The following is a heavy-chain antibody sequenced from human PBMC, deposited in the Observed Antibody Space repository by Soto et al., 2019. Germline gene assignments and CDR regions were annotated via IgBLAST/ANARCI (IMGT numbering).Heavy chain of an antibody. Sequence: QVQLQESGPGLVKPSQTLSLTCTVSGGSISSGGYYWSWIRQHPGKGLEWIGYIYYSGSTYYNPSLKSGVTISVDTSKNQFSPKLSSVTAADTAVYYCARSGYCYGPNPLLYWGQGTLVTVSS. CDR2: IYYSGST. J-gene: IGHJ4*02. CDR3: ARSGYCYGPNPLLY. D-gene: IGHD5-18*01. V-gene: IGHV4-31*03. CDR1: GGSISSGGYY.